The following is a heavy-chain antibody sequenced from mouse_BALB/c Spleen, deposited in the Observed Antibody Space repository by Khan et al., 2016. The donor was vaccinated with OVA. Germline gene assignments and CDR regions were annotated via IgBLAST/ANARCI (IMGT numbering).Heavy chain of an antibody. Sequence: VQLKESGPGLVKPSQSLSLTCSVTGYSITSGYFWNWIRQFPGNKLEWMGYIRYDGNSNYNPSLKNRIFIPRDTSKNQFFLKLNSVHPEDTARYYWARGGSAGPAWFTYWGQGTLVTVSA. CDR1: GYSITSGYF. CDR2: IRYDGNS. D-gene: IGHD3-1*01. J-gene: IGHJ3*01. V-gene: IGHV3-6*02. CDR3: ARGGSAGPAWFTY.